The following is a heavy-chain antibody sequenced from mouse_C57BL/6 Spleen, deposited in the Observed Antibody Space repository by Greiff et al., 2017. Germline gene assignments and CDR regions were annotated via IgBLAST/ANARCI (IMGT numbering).Heavy chain of an antibody. J-gene: IGHJ1*03. CDR2: LDPSDSYT. CDR3: ASPLGGIPDWYFDG. CDR1: GYTFTSYW. Sequence: QVQLQQPGAELVRPGPSVKLSCKASGYTFTSYWMHWVKQRPGQGLEWIGVLDPSDSYTNYNQKFKGKAKLTVDKSSSTAYMQLSSLTSADSAVYYGASPLGGIPDWYFDGWGTGTTVTAS. V-gene: IGHV1-59*01.